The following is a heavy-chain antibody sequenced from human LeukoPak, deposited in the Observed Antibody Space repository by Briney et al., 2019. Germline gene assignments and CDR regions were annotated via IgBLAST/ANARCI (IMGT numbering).Heavy chain of an antibody. CDR1: GYTFTGYY. Sequence: ASVTVSCKASGYTFTGYYMHWVRQAPGQGHEWMGWINPNSGGTNYAQKFQGRVTMTRDTSISTAYMELSRLRSDDTAVYYCARARKWELLYYFDYWGQGTLVTVSS. CDR2: INPNSGGT. D-gene: IGHD1-26*01. J-gene: IGHJ4*02. CDR3: ARARKWELLYYFDY. V-gene: IGHV1-2*02.